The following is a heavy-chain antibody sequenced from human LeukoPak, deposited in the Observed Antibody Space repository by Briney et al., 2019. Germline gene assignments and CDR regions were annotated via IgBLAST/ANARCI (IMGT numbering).Heavy chain of an antibody. D-gene: IGHD6-19*01. V-gene: IGHV4-59*01. CDR2: IYYSGST. CDR1: GGSISSYY. J-gene: IGHJ3*02. CDR3: ARLTYSSGWYKGDAFDI. Sequence: PSETLSLTCTVSGGSISSYYWSWIRQPPGKGLEWIGDIYYSGSTNYNPSLKSRVTISVDTSKNQFSLKLSSVTAADTAVYYCARLTYSSGWYKGDAFDIWGQGTMVTVSS.